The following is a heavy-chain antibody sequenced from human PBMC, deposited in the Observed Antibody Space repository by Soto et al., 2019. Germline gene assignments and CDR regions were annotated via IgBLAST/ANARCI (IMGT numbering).Heavy chain of an antibody. V-gene: IGHV3-23*01. D-gene: IGHD6-19*01. CDR2: ITSSGSEV. CDR3: AKEGYDSGWYWDS. J-gene: IGHJ4*02. Sequence: VQLLESGGGLVQPGGSLRLSCAASGFTFSGSAMTWFRQAPGKWLEYVSSITSSGSEVFHAASVKGRFTMSRDNSKNMLYLQMTSLRAEDTAVYYCAKEGYDSGWYWDSWGQWALVTVSS. CDR1: GFTFSGSA.